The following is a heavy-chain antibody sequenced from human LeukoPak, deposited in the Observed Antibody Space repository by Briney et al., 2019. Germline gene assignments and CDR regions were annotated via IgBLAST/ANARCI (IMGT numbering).Heavy chain of an antibody. J-gene: IGHJ3*02. Sequence: SQTLSLTCTVSGGSISSGDYSWSWIRQPPGKGLEWIGYIYYSGSSSYNPSLKSRVTISVDTSKNQFSLKLSSVTAADTAVYYCARDSSMIWDAFDIWGQGTMVTVSS. D-gene: IGHD3/OR15-3a*01. CDR3: ARDSSMIWDAFDI. CDR2: IYYSGSS. CDR1: GGSISSGDYS. V-gene: IGHV4-30-4*08.